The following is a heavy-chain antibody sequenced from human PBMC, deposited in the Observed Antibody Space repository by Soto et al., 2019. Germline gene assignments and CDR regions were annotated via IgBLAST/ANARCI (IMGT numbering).Heavy chain of an antibody. D-gene: IGHD3-3*01. V-gene: IGHV3-30-3*01. Sequence: QVQLVESGGGVVQPGRSLRLSCAASGFTFSSYAMHWVRQAPGKGLEGVAVISYDGSNKYYADSVKGRFTISRDNSKNTLYLQMNSLRAEDTAVYYCARDFYDFWSGYYTEVYYYYYGMDVWGQGTTVTVSS. CDR3: ARDFYDFWSGYYTEVYYYYYGMDV. J-gene: IGHJ6*02. CDR1: GFTFSSYA. CDR2: ISYDGSNK.